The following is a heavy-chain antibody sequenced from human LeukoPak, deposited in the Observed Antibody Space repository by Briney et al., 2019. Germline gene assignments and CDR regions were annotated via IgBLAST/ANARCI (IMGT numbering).Heavy chain of an antibody. CDR1: GYTITCYY. V-gene: IGHV1-2*06. Sequence: ASVKVSCKASGYTITCYYLHWVRQAPGQGLEWMGRINPNSGGTNYAQKFQGRVTMTRDTSISTAYMELSRLRSDDTAVYYCARSGSIAVAGRGPRDMWYWGQGTLVTVSS. CDR2: INPNSGGT. CDR3: ARSGSIAVAGRGPRDMWY. J-gene: IGHJ4*02. D-gene: IGHD6-19*01.